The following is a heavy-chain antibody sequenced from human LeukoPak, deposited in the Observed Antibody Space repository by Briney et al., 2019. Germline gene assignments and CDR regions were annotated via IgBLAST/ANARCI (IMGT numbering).Heavy chain of an antibody. CDR1: GYSFTSYW. J-gene: IGHJ5*02. CDR2: MYPGDSDT. Sequence: GESLKISCKGSGYSFTSYWIGWGRQMPGKGLEWMGIMYPGDSDTRYSPSFQGQVTISADKSISTAYLQWSSLKASDTATYYCPTQRDGYNSYNWFDPWGQGTLVTVSS. V-gene: IGHV5-51*01. CDR3: PTQRDGYNSYNWFDP. D-gene: IGHD5-24*01.